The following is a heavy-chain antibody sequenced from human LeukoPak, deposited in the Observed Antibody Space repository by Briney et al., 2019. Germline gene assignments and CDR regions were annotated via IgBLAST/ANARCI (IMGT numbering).Heavy chain of an antibody. D-gene: IGHD2-15*01. J-gene: IGHJ4*02. CDR3: ASSYCSGGSCYAFDY. CDR2: ISKSSSYI. CDR1: GFTFSSYS. Sequence: PGGSLRLSCAASGFTFSSYSMNWVRQAPGKGLEWVSCISKSSSYIDYAGSVKGRFTISRDNAKNSLYLQMNSLRAEDTAVYYCASSYCSGGSCYAFDYWGQGTPVTSSS. V-gene: IGHV3-21*01.